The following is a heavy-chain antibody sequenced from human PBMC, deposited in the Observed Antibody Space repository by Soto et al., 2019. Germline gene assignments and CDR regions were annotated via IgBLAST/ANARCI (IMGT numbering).Heavy chain of an antibody. V-gene: IGHV4-39*01. CDR1: GGSISSSDYY. Sequence: QLQLQESGPGLVKPSETLSLTCTVSGGSISSSDYYWGWIRQPPGKGLEWIGSIYYSGNTYYNPSLKSRVTTAVDTSKNQFSLRLSSVTAAESTVYYCARHRVAAAGTGFDPWGQGTLVTVSS. J-gene: IGHJ5*02. D-gene: IGHD6-13*01. CDR3: ARHRVAAAGTGFDP. CDR2: IYYSGNT.